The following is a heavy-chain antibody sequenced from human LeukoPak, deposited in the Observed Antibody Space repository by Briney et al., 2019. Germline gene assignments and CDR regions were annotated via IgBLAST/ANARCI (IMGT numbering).Heavy chain of an antibody. CDR3: AKGVRSSSSAVPPLDY. J-gene: IGHJ4*02. CDR1: GFTFSSYS. D-gene: IGHD6-6*01. CDR2: ISSSSSYI. V-gene: IGHV3-21*04. Sequence: GGSLRLSCAASGFTFSSYSMNWVRQAPGKGLEWVSSISSSSSYIYYADSVKGRFTISRDNAKNSLYLQMNSLRAEDTAVYYCAKGVRSSSSAVPPLDYWGQGTLVTVSS.